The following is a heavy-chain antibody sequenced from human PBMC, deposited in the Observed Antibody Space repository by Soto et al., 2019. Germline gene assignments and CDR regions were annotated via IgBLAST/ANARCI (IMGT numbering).Heavy chain of an antibody. D-gene: IGHD4-17*01. V-gene: IGHV3-15*07. CDR3: ATSGTMVYGDSTRPHFDY. CDR1: GFIFSNAW. Sequence: GGSLRLSCAVSGFIFSNAWMNWVRQTPGKGLEWVGRIKGRTDGGTTDYADLVKGRFTISGDDSKNTVFLQMNSLETEDTAVYYCATSGTMVYGDSTRPHFDYWGQGTLVTVS. J-gene: IGHJ4*02. CDR2: IKGRTDGGTT.